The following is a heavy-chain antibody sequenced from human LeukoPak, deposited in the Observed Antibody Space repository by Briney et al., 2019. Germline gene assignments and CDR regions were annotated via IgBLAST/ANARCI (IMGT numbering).Heavy chain of an antibody. CDR2: IYSSGRT. Sequence: GGSLRLSCAASGFTLRSNYMSWVRQAPGKGLEWVSVIYSSGRTYYADTVNGRFTISRDNSKNTLSLQMHSLRAEDTAVDYCARARRSGLGWGSYRPHFDYWGQGTLVTVSS. CDR1: GFTLRSNY. D-gene: IGHD3-16*02. V-gene: IGHV3-66*01. CDR3: ARARRSGLGWGSYRPHFDY. J-gene: IGHJ4*02.